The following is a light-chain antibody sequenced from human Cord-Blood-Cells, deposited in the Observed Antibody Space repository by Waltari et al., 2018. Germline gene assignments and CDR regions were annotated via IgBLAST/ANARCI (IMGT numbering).Light chain of an antibody. CDR3: SSYTSSSTWV. V-gene: IGLV2-14*03. CDR1: SSDVGGYNY. J-gene: IGLJ3*02. Sequence: QSALTQPASVSGSPGQSITISCTGTSSDVGGYNYVSWYQQHPGKAPKLMIYDVSNRPAVVSNRFSDSKSGNTASLTISGLQAEDEADYYCSSYTSSSTWVFGGGTKLTVL. CDR2: DVS.